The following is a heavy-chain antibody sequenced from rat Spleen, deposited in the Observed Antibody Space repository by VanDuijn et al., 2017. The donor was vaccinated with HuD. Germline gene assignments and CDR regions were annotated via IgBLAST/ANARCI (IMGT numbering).Heavy chain of an antibody. D-gene: IGHD1-10*01. J-gene: IGHJ4*01. Sequence: EVQLVESDGGLVQPGRSLKVSCAASGFTFSDYYTTWVRQAPTKGLEWVATISYDGSSTYYRDSVKGRFTISRDNAKSTLYLQMDSLRSEDTATYYCARWPYNNLYVMDAWGQGASVTVSS. CDR1: GFTFSDYY. CDR3: ARWPYNNLYVMDA. V-gene: IGHV5-29*01. CDR2: ISYDGSST.